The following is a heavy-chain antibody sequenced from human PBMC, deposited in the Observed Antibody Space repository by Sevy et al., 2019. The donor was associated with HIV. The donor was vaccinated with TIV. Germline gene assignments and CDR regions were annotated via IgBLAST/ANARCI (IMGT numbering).Heavy chain of an antibody. D-gene: IGHD6-13*01. CDR2: IRYDGSDK. J-gene: IGHJ4*02. Sequence: GGSLRLSCAASGFTFSNYGMHWVRQVPGKGLEWMTFIRYDGSDKYYAASVKGRFTISRDDSKNTLYLQMDSLTPEDTAIYYCAKDLAGPGRRYFDYWGQGTLVTVSS. CDR1: GFTFSNYG. V-gene: IGHV3-30*02. CDR3: AKDLAGPGRRYFDY.